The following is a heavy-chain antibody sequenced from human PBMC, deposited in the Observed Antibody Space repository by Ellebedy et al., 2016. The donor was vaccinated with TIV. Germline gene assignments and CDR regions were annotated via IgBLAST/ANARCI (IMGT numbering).Heavy chain of an antibody. D-gene: IGHD2-2*02. J-gene: IGHJ3*02. Sequence: GSLRLSXTVSGGSISSYYWSWIRQPPGKGLEWIGYIYYSGSTNYNPSLKSRVTISVDTSKNQFSLKLSSVTAADTAVYYCARGGYCSSTSCYMVGAFDIWGQGTMVTVSS. CDR2: IYYSGST. CDR1: GGSISSYY. V-gene: IGHV4-59*01. CDR3: ARGGYCSSTSCYMVGAFDI.